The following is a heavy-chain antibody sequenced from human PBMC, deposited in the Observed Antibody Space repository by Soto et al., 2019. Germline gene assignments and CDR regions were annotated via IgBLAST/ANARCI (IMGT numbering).Heavy chain of an antibody. CDR3: ARGGHVVVVTAALDF. D-gene: IGHD2-21*02. Sequence: QVQLVQSGAEVKKPGASVKVSCKASGDTFTDYYIHWVRQAPGQGLEWMGTVNPSGGHTTYAQHFLGRMSRTRDTSTSTPYMEVTSLTSEDTAVYYCARGGHVVVVTAALDFWGQGTLVTVSS. CDR1: GDTFTDYY. CDR2: VNPSGGHT. V-gene: IGHV1-46*01. J-gene: IGHJ4*02.